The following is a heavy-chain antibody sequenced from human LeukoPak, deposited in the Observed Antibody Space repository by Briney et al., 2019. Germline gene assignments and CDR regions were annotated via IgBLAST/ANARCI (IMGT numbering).Heavy chain of an antibody. V-gene: IGHV3-23*01. CDR1: GFTFSSYA. CDR3: AGRDGYINSRYYFAY. Sequence: PGGSLRLSCAACGFTFSSYAMSWVRQAPGKGLEWVSAISGSGGSTYYADAVKGRFTISRDNSKNTLYLQMNSLRAQDTAVYYCAGRDGYINSRYYFAYWGQGNLVTASS. D-gene: IGHD5-24*01. CDR2: ISGSGGST. J-gene: IGHJ4*02.